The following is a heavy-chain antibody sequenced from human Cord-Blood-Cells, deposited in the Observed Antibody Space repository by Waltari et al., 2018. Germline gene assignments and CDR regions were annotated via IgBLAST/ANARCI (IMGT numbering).Heavy chain of an antibody. J-gene: IGHJ4*02. CDR2: INHSGST. Sequence: QVQLQQWGAGLLKPSETLSLTCAVYGGSFSGYYWRWIRRPPGKGLEWIGEINHSGSTNYNPSLKSRVTISVDTSKNQFSLKLSSVTAADTAVYYCARDIAVAGTGDWGQGTLVTVSS. CDR3: ARDIAVAGTGD. D-gene: IGHD6-19*01. V-gene: IGHV4-34*01. CDR1: GGSFSGYY.